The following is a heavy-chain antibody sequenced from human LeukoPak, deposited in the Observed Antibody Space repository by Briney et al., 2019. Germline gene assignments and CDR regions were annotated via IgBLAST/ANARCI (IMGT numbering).Heavy chain of an antibody. V-gene: IGHV3-15*01. Sequence: GGSLRLSCAGSGFSFSRTWMNWVRQAPGKGLEYIGRIKSKTNGGEATEYAAAVTGRFFISRDDSASTLYLHLNSLKTEDTAVYYCATDRIVGASAFDVWGQGTMVTVSS. CDR3: ATDRIVGASAFDV. J-gene: IGHJ3*01. D-gene: IGHD1-26*01. CDR2: IKSKTNGGEAT. CDR1: GFSFSRTW.